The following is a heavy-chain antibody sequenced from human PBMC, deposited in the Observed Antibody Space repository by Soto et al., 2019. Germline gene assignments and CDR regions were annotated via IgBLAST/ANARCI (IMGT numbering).Heavy chain of an antibody. CDR3: ASLNFDILTGYYAFDL. D-gene: IGHD3-9*01. Sequence: SETLSLTCAVYGGSFSGYYWSWIRQPPGKGLEWIGDIYYSGSTNCNPSLKSRVTISVDTSKNQFSLKLSSVTAADTAVNYCASLNFDILTGYYAFDLWGQGTMVTVSS. J-gene: IGHJ3*01. CDR2: IYYSGST. CDR1: GGSFSGYY. V-gene: IGHV4-59*08.